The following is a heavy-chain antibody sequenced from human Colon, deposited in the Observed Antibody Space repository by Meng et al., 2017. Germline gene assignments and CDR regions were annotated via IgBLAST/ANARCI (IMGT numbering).Heavy chain of an antibody. CDR2: IYHSGTT. Sequence: VAPQESGPGLVNASGTLFLPCAVSGGSITSNNWWSWVRQPPGQGLEWIGEIYHSGTTNYNASLKSRVTISVDRSNNQFSLNLRSLTAADTAVYYCARGMTNGITFGGVIVNWGQGTLVTVSS. CDR3: ARGMTNGITFGGVIVN. D-gene: IGHD3-16*02. J-gene: IGHJ4*02. V-gene: IGHV4-4*02. CDR1: GGSITSNNW.